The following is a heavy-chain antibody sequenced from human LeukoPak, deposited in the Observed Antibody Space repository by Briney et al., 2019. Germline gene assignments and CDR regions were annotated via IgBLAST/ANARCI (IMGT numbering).Heavy chain of an antibody. CDR3: AKDAIPAAIIYHYYYYMDV. V-gene: IGHV3-23*01. CDR1: GFTFTTYA. Sequence: GGSLRLSCAASGFTFTTYAMSWVHQTPGKGLEWVSAISPSGSSTYHADSVRGRFTISRDNSKNTLYLQMNSLRAEDTAIYYCAKDAIPAAIIYHYYYYMDVWGKGTTVTVSS. D-gene: IGHD2-2*02. CDR2: ISPSGSST. J-gene: IGHJ6*03.